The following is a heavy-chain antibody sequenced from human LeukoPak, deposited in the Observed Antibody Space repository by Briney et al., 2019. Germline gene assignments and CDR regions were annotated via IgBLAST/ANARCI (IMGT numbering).Heavy chain of an antibody. J-gene: IGHJ6*03. CDR3: ARRWNYGRNYYIDV. CDR1: GGSFSNYY. Sequence: SETLSLTCAVYGGSFSNYYWRWIRQPPGKGVEGIGEINDSGRTNYNPSLMSRVTVSVDTSKKQFSLRLTSVTATDTAVYYCARRWNYGRNYYIDVWGKGATVSVSS. D-gene: IGHD1-7*01. CDR2: INDSGRT. V-gene: IGHV4-34*01.